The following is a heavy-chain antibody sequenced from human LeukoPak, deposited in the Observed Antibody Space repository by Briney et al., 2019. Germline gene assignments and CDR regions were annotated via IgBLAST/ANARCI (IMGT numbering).Heavy chain of an antibody. Sequence: SRTLSLTCTVSGDSMIHAHYFWTWIRQRPGEGLEWIGHIFYNGNTDFHPSLARRVSFSVDPSKKQFSLNLASVTAADAAIYYCARGRIDCNHGVCTKYFFDFWGQGSLVTVSS. CDR3: ARGRIDCNHGVCTKYFFDF. J-gene: IGHJ4*02. V-gene: IGHV4-31*03. D-gene: IGHD2-21*01. CDR1: GDSMIHAHYF. CDR2: IFYNGNT.